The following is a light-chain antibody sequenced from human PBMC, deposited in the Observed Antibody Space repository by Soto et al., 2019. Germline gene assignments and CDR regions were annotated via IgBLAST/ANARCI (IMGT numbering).Light chain of an antibody. J-gene: IGKJ2*02. Sequence: DIPMTQSPSTLSASVGDRVTITCRASQSISSWLAWYQQKPGKAPKLLIYDASSLESGVPSRFSGSGSGTEFTLTISSLQPDDFATYYCQQYNSYCTFGQGTKLEIK. CDR3: QQYNSYCT. V-gene: IGKV1-5*01. CDR2: DAS. CDR1: QSISSW.